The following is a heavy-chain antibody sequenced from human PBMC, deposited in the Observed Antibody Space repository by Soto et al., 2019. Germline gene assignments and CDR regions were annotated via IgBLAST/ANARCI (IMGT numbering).Heavy chain of an antibody. V-gene: IGHV1-8*01. D-gene: IGHD2-15*01. J-gene: IGHJ6*02. CDR2: MNPNSGNT. CDR1: GYTFTSYD. CDR3: ATRLGYCSGGSCRTHYYYGMDV. Sequence: AASVKVSCKASGYTFTSYDINWVRQATGQGLEWMGWMNPNSGNTGYAQKFQGRVTMARNTSISTAYMELSSLRSEDTAVYYCATRLGYCSGGSCRTHYYYGMDVWGQGTTVTVSS.